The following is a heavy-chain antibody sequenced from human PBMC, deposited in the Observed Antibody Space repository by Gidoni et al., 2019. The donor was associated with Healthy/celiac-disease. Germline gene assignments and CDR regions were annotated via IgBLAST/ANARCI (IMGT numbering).Heavy chain of an antibody. CDR1: GCTFSSYA. CDR3: AKTISSGWYTVDY. J-gene: IGHJ4*02. Sequence: EVQLLESGGGLVQPGGSLRLSCAASGCTFSSYAMSWVRQAPGKGLEWVAAISGSGGSTYYADSVKGRFTISRDNSKNTLYLQMNSLRAEDTAVYYCAKTISSGWYTVDYWGQGTLVTVSS. D-gene: IGHD6-19*01. CDR2: ISGSGGST. V-gene: IGHV3-23*01.